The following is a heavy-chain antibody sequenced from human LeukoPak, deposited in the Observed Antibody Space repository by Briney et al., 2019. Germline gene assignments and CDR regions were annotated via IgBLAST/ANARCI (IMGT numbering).Heavy chain of an antibody. Sequence: NSSETLSLTCTVSGGSISSYYWSWIGQPPGKGLEWIGYIYYSGSTNYNPSLKSRVTISVDTSKNQFSLKLSSVTAADTAVYYCAREGSYGFFDYWGQGTLVTVSS. J-gene: IGHJ4*02. CDR2: IYYSGST. CDR1: GGSISSYY. CDR3: AREGSYGFFDY. V-gene: IGHV4-59*01. D-gene: IGHD5-18*01.